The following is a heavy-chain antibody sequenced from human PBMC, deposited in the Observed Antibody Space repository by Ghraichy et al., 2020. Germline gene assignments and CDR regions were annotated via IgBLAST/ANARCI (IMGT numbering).Heavy chain of an antibody. Sequence: SETLSLTCTVSGGSISSYYWSWIRQPPGKGLEWIGYIYYSGSTNYNPSLKSRVTILVDTSKNQFSLKLSSVTAADTAVYYCARDSRGGSYFRTYYGMDVWGQGTTVTVSS. CDR1: GGSISSYY. CDR3: ARDSRGGSYFRTYYGMDV. D-gene: IGHD1-26*01. J-gene: IGHJ6*02. CDR2: IYYSGST. V-gene: IGHV4-59*01.